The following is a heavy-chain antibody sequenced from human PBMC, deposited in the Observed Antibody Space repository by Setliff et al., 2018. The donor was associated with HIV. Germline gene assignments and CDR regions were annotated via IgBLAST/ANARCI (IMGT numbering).Heavy chain of an antibody. D-gene: IGHD6-19*01. CDR3: AIKYTGGPLDY. CDR1: GYTFTSYG. CDR2: ISTYNGNT. V-gene: IGHV1-18*01. Sequence: ASVKVSCKASGYTFTSYGITWVRQAPGQGLEWMGWISTYNGNTHYAQKLQGRVTMTTDTSTSTAYMELRSLRSDDTAMYYCAIKYTGGPLDYWGQGTLVTVSS. J-gene: IGHJ4*02.